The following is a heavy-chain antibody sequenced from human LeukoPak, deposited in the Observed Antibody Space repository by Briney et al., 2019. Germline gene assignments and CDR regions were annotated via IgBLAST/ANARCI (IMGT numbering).Heavy chain of an antibody. J-gene: IGHJ4*02. CDR2: MNPNSGKT. Sequence: GASVKVSCKASGYTFTSYDINWVGQATGQGLEWMGWMNPNSGKTGYAQKFQGRVTMTRNTSIITAYMELSSLRSEDTAVYYCARVKSSSWYSVTSDNYFDYWGQGTLVTISS. V-gene: IGHV1-8*01. CDR1: GYTFTSYD. D-gene: IGHD6-13*01. CDR3: ARVKSSSWYSVTSDNYFDY.